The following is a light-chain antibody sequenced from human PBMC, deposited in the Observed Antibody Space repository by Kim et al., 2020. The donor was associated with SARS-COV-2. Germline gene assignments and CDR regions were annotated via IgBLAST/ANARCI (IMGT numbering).Light chain of an antibody. V-gene: IGLV3-19*01. Sequence: SSELTQDPAVSVALGQTVRITCQGDSLRSYYASWYQQKPGQAPVLVIYGKNNRPSGIPDRFSGSSPGNTASLTITGAQAEDEADYYCNFRDSSGNFVVFG. J-gene: IGLJ2*01. CDR2: GKN. CDR3: NFRDSSGNFVV. CDR1: SLRSYY.